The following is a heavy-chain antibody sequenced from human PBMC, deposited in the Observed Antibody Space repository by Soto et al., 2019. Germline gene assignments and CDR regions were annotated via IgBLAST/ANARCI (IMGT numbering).Heavy chain of an antibody. CDR2: IIPIFGTA. D-gene: IGHD2-15*01. V-gene: IGHV1-69*01. CDR1: GGTFSSYA. J-gene: IGHJ5*02. CDR3: ARDSGYCSGGSCYPGGWFDP. Sequence: QVQLVQSGAEVKKPGSSVKVSCKASGGTFSSYAISWVRQAPGQGLEWMGGIIPIFGTANYAQKFQGRVTITADESTSTAYMELSSLRSEDTAVYYCARDSGYCSGGSCYPGGWFDPWGQGTLVTVSS.